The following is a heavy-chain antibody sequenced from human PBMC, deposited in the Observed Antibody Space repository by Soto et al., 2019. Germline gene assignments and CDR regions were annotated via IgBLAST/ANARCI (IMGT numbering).Heavy chain of an antibody. D-gene: IGHD2-21*02. CDR3: AIDPFGGGDSEWFDP. CDR1: GFTFSRSA. V-gene: IGHV3-21*01. J-gene: IGHJ5*02. Sequence: EVQLVESGGGLVKPGGSLRLSCAASGFTFSRSAMNWVRQAPGKGLEWVSCISGSSSSIYYADSVQGRFTISRDNAKNPLYLQMNSLRAEDTAVYYCAIDPFGGGDSEWFDPWGQGTLVTVSS. CDR2: ISGSSSSI.